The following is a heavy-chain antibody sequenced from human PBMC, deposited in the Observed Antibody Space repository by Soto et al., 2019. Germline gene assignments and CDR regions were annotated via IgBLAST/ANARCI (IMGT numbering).Heavy chain of an antibody. Sequence: EVQLFESGGGLVQPGGSLRLSGAASGFSISSYAMTWVRQAPGKGLECVSMILGSAGSTYYADSVKGRFTISRDNSRNTLDLQMNSLTVEATAVSYCAKRPDAFDVWGQGPMVIVSS. V-gene: IGHV3-23*01. CDR3: AKRPDAFDV. CDR2: ILGSAGST. J-gene: IGHJ3*01. CDR1: GFSISSYA. D-gene: IGHD6-6*01.